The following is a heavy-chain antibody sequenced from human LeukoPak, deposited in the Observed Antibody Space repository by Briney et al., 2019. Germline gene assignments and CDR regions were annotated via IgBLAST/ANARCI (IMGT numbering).Heavy chain of an antibody. V-gene: IGHV4-59*08. D-gene: IGHD2-21*02. CDR3: ARSVVTAPELMDV. J-gene: IGHJ6*01. CDR1: GGSISSYY. CDR2: IYYSGST. Sequence: SETLSLTCTVPGGSISSYYWSWIRQPPGKGLEWIGYIYYSGSTNYNPSLKSRVTISVDTSKNQFSLKLSSVTAADTAVYYCARSVVTAPELMDVWGQGTTVTVSS.